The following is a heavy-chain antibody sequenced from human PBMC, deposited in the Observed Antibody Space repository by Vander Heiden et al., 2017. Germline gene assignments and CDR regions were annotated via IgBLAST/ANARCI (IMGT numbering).Heavy chain of an antibody. J-gene: IGHJ6*02. D-gene: IGHD6-13*01. V-gene: IGHV3-33*01. CDR3: ARDLVAAAGSYGMDV. Sequence: QVQLVAPGGGVVQPGRSLRLSCAASAFTFSSYGMHWVRQAPGKGLGWVAVIWYDGSNKYYADSVKGRFTISRDNSKNTRYLQMNSLRAEDTAVYYCARDLVAAAGSYGMDVWGQGTTVTVSS. CDR2: IWYDGSNK. CDR1: AFTFSSYG.